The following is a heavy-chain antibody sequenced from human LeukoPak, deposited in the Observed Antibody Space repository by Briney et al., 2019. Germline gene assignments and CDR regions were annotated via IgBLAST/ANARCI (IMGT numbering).Heavy chain of an antibody. Sequence: GGSLRLSCAASGFTFSSYSMTWVRQAPGKGLQWVSSIRATGDTTFYADSVKDRFTISRDNSKNTLYLQMNSLRAEDTAVYYCARGGYTTYFDYWGQGFLVTVSS. D-gene: IGHD6-13*01. V-gene: IGHV3-23*01. CDR2: IRATGDTT. J-gene: IGHJ4*02. CDR1: GFTFSSYS. CDR3: ARGGYTTYFDY.